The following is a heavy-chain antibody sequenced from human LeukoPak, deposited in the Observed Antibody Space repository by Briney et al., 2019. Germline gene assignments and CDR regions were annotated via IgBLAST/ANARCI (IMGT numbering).Heavy chain of an antibody. CDR1: GYTLIGYY. J-gene: IGHJ4*02. Sequence: ASVKVSCKASGYTLIGYYIHWVRQAPGQGLEWMGIINPSGGSTSYAQKFQGGVTMTRDMSTSTVYMELSSLRSEDTAVYYCARDVSVAAAGLVGYWGQGTLVTVSS. CDR3: ARDVSVAAAGLVGY. D-gene: IGHD6-13*01. CDR2: INPSGGST. V-gene: IGHV1-46*01.